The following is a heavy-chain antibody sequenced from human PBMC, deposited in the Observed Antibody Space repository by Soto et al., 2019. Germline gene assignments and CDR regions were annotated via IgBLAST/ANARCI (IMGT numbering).Heavy chain of an antibody. J-gene: IGHJ6*02. CDR3: AREPLYCSSTSCYTVGDYYYGMDV. CDR1: GDSVSSNSAA. CDR2: TYYRSKWYN. D-gene: IGHD2-2*02. V-gene: IGHV6-1*01. Sequence: SQTLSLTCAISGDSVSSNSAAWNWIRQSPSRGLEWLGRTYYRSKWYNDYAVSVKSRITINPDTSKNQFSLQLNSVTPEDTAVYYCAREPLYCSSTSCYTVGDYYYGMDVWGPWTTVTVSS.